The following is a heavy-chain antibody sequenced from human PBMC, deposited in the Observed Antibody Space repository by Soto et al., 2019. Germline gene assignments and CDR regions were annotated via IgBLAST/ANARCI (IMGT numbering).Heavy chain of an antibody. D-gene: IGHD3-3*01. Sequence: EVQLLEAGGGLVQPGGSLRLSCSASGSTASGFTFSLYPMNWVRRAPGKGLEWVSSISGGGGSIYYADSVKGRFTVSRDNSKNIVYLQMNSLRDDDTAVYYCAKGQDIPIFDHFDPWGPGTLVTVSS. CDR1: GFTFSLYP. CDR2: ISGGGGSI. CDR3: AKGQDIPIFDHFDP. V-gene: IGHV3-23*01. J-gene: IGHJ5*02.